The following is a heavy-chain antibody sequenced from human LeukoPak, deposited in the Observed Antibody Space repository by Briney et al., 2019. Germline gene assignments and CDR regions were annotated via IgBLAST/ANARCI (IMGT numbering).Heavy chain of an antibody. Sequence: PGGSLRLSCAASGFTFSSYEMNWVRQAPGKGLEWVSSVSGNGGITYYTDSVKGRFTISRDNSKSTLYLQMNSLRAEDTAIYYCGKDRPNYYDSSGHYYRRNGDYWGQGTLVTVSS. CDR2: VSGNGGIT. J-gene: IGHJ4*02. D-gene: IGHD3-22*01. V-gene: IGHV3-23*01. CDR1: GFTFSSYE. CDR3: GKDRPNYYDSSGHYYRRNGDY.